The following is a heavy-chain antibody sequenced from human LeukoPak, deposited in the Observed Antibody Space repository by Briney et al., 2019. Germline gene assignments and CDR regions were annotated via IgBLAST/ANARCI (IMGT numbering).Heavy chain of an antibody. V-gene: IGHV3-7*01. J-gene: IGHJ4*02. CDR3: ARDRWDIVVVPAAFNFDL. Sequence: PGGSQRLSRAASGFTFSSDWMSWVRQAPGKGLEWVANIKEDGSEKYYVDSVKGRFTISRDNAKNSLYLQMNSLRAEDTAVYYCARDRWDIVVVPAAFNFDLWGQGTLVTVSS. D-gene: IGHD2-2*01. CDR2: IKEDGSEK. CDR1: GFTFSSDW.